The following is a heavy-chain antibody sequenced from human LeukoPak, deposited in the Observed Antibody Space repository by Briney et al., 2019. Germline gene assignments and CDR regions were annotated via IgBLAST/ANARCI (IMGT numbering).Heavy chain of an antibody. D-gene: IGHD3-22*01. CDR3: ARDGSNEGNYYDSSGYIDY. V-gene: IGHV3-30-3*01. Sequence: PGGSLRLSCAASGFTFSSYAMHWVRQAPGKGLEWVAVISYDGSNKYYADSVKGRFTISRDNSKNTLYLQMNSLRAEDTAVYYRARDGSNEGNYYDSSGYIDYWGQGTLVTVSS. J-gene: IGHJ4*02. CDR1: GFTFSSYA. CDR2: ISYDGSNK.